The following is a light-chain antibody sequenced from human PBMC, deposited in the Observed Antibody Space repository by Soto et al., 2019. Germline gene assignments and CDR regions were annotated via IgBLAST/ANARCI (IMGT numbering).Light chain of an antibody. V-gene: IGKV2D-29*01. CDR2: EVF. Sequence: DIVMTQNPLSLSVTPGQPASISCKSSQSLLFSDAKTYLYWYLQRPGQPPQLLISEVFNRFSGVPDRFSGSGSGTYFTLTISRVEAEDVGIYYCMQSIQLPPTFGPGTKVDIK. CDR3: MQSIQLPPT. J-gene: IGKJ3*01. CDR1: QSLLFSDAKTY.